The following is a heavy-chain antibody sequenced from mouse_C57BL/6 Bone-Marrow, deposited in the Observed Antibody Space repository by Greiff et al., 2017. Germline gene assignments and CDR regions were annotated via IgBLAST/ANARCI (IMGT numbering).Heavy chain of an antibody. CDR2: INPNYGTT. D-gene: IGHD2-5*01. CDR3: ARGRAYYSNYGRGLFAY. Sequence: VQLQQSGPELVKPGASVKISCKASGYSFTDYNMNWVKQSNGKSLEWIGVINPNYGTTSYNQKFKGKAKLTVDQSSSTAYMQLNSLTSEDSAVYYCARGRAYYSNYGRGLFAYWGQGTLVTVSA. V-gene: IGHV1-39*01. J-gene: IGHJ3*01. CDR1: GYSFTDYN.